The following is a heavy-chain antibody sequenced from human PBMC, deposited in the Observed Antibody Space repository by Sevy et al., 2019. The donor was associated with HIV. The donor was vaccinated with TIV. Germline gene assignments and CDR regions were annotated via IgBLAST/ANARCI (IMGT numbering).Heavy chain of an antibody. D-gene: IGHD7-27*01. CDR3: ARSWDYWGQMGY. J-gene: IGHJ4*02. Sequence: GGSLRLSCAASGFTFNNYWMTWVRQAPGKGLEWVANIKQDGSDKYYMESVKGRFKISRDNTKNSLYLQLNSLRAEDTAVYYCARSWDYWGQMGYWGQGTLVTVLL. CDR2: IKQDGSDK. CDR1: GFTFNNYW. V-gene: IGHV3-7*03.